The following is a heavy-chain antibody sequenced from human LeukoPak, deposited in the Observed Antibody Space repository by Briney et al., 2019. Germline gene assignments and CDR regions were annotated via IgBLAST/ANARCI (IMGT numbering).Heavy chain of an antibody. D-gene: IGHD2-2*01. CDR3: AREYTVVVPAAIFRSGYYPNEAGGAFDI. CDR2: ISAYNGNT. CDR1: GYTFTGYG. Sequence: ASVKVSCKASGYTFTGYGISWVREAPGQGLEWMGWISAYNGNTNYAQTLQGRVTMTTDTSTSTAYMELRSLRSDDTAVYYCAREYTVVVPAAIFRSGYYPNEAGGAFDIWGQGTMVTVSS. J-gene: IGHJ3*02. V-gene: IGHV1-18*01.